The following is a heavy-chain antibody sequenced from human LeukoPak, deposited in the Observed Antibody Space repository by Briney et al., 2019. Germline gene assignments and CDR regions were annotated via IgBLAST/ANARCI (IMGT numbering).Heavy chain of an antibody. D-gene: IGHD1-26*01. V-gene: IGHV4-59*01. Sequence: SETLSLTCTVSGASISSYYWSWIRQPPGKGLEWIGYIYYSGSTNYNPSLKSRVTISVDTSKNQFSLKLSSVTAADTAVYYCARGFWYSGSYYLVYWGQGTLVTVSS. J-gene: IGHJ4*02. CDR3: ARGFWYSGSYYLVY. CDR1: GASISSYY. CDR2: IYYSGST.